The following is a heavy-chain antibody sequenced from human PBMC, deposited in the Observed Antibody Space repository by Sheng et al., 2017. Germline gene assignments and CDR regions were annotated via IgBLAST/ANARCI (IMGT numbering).Heavy chain of an antibody. CDR1: GGTFSSYA. D-gene: IGHD2-15*01. J-gene: IGHJ5*02. V-gene: IGHV1-69*05. CDR3: ARVVCSGGSCYPNWFDP. CDR2: IIPYFGTA. Sequence: QVQLVQSGAEVKKPGSSVKVSCKASGGTFSSYAISWVRQAPGQGLEWVGGIIPYFGTANYAQKFQGRVTITTDESTRTAYMELSSLRSEDTAVYYCARVVCSGGSCYPNWFDPWGQGTLVTVSS.